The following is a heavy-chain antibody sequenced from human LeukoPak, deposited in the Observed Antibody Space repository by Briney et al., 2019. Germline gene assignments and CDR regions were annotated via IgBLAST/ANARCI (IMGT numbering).Heavy chain of an antibody. J-gene: IGHJ4*02. CDR3: TKATPDSSGWIDY. CDR1: GFTVSSNY. Sequence: GGSLRLSCAASGFTVSSNYMSWVRQAPGKGLEWVGRVKSITDGGTTDYVPPVKGRFSISRDDSGSTLYLQMNSLTTEDTAVYYCTKATPDSSGWIDYWGQGTLVTVSS. CDR2: VKSITDGGTT. D-gene: IGHD6-19*01. V-gene: IGHV3-15*01.